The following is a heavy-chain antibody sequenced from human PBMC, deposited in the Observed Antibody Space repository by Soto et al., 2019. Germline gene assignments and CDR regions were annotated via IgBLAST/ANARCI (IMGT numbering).Heavy chain of an antibody. Sequence: QVQLVQSGAEVKKPGSSVKVSCKASGGTFNNYGMGWVRQAPGQGLEWMGGIIPMIGRTNYAQKFQGRLTLTADASRSTAYMELRSLRSDDTDVYYCASWDYDVLTGYSYDDWGQGTLVTVSS. V-gene: IGHV1-69*01. CDR2: IIPMIGRT. D-gene: IGHD3-9*01. CDR1: GGTFNNYG. CDR3: ASWDYDVLTGYSYDD. J-gene: IGHJ4*02.